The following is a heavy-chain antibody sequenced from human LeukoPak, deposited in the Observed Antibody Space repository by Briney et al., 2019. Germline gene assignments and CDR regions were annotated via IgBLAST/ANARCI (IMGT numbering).Heavy chain of an antibody. CDR1: GFTFSRYW. V-gene: IGHV3-74*01. CDR2: INSDGSST. J-gene: IGHJ4*02. CDR3: ARDRAAMDFDY. Sequence: PGGSLRLSCAASGFTFSRYWMHWVRQAPGKGLVWVSRINSDGSSTSYADSVKGRFTISRDNAKNTLYLQMNSLRAEDTAVYYCARDRAAMDFDYWGQGTLVTVSS. D-gene: IGHD5-18*01.